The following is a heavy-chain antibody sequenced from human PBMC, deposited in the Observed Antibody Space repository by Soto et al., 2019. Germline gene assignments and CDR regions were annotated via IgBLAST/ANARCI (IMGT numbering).Heavy chain of an antibody. V-gene: IGHV4-59*08. J-gene: IGHJ3*02. CDR2: IHYSGTT. CDR1: GGSTTNYY. CDR3: ARLSRNGYNWGDVFDI. Sequence: QVQLQESGPGLVKPSETLSLTCTVSGGSTTNYYWSWIRQPPGKGLEWMGYIHYSGTTNYNPSLKSRLTISVDTSKNQFSLKVTSVTAADTAVYYCARLSRNGYNWGDVFDIWGQGTMVTVSS. D-gene: IGHD5-12*01.